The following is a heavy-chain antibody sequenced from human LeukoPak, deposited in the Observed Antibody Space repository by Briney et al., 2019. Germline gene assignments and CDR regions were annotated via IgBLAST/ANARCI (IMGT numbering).Heavy chain of an antibody. Sequence: GRSLRLSCAASGFTFSSYGMHWVRQAPGKGLEWVAVIWYDGSNKYYADSVKGRFTISRDNSKNTLYLQMNSLRAEDTAVYYCATVTGDGYNYFDYWGQGTLVTVSS. J-gene: IGHJ4*02. V-gene: IGHV3-33*01. D-gene: IGHD5-24*01. CDR3: ATVTGDGYNYFDY. CDR2: IWYDGSNK. CDR1: GFTFSSYG.